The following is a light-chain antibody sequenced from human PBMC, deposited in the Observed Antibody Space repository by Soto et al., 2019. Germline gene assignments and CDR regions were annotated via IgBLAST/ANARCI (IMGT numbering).Light chain of an antibody. V-gene: IGKV1-39*01. J-gene: IGKJ5*01. CDR1: QSISSY. CDR3: QQSYSTPIT. Sequence: QMTQSPSSLSASVGDRVTITCRASQSISSYLNWYQQKPGKAPKLLIYAASSLQSGVPSRFSGSGSGTDFTLTISSLQPEDFATYYCQQSYSTPITFGQGTRLEIK. CDR2: AAS.